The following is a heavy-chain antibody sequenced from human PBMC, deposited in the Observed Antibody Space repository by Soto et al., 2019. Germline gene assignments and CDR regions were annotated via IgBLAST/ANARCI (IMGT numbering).Heavy chain of an antibody. CDR2: IYYSGST. V-gene: IGHV4-59*01. CDR1: GGSISNYY. CDR3: ASSYGSGSYGVDNWFDP. Sequence: PSETLSLTCTVSGGSISNYYWSWIRQPPGKGLEWIGYIYYSGSTNYNPSLKSRVTISVDTSKNQCSLKLSSVTAADTAVYYCASSYGSGSYGVDNWFDPWGQGTLVTVSS. D-gene: IGHD3-10*01. J-gene: IGHJ5*02.